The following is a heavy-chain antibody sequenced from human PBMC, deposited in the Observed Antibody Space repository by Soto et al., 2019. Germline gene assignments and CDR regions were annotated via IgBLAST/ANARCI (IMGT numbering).Heavy chain of an antibody. CDR1: GYTFTSYG. CDR2: ISAYNGNT. V-gene: IGHV1-18*01. D-gene: IGHD2-2*02. Sequence: GASVKVSCKASGYTFTSYGISWVRQAPGQGLEWMGWISAYNGNTNYAQKLQGRVTMTRDTSTSTAYMELRSLRSDDTAVYYCGRGDPHRTHYTDLYGMDVWGQGTTVTVSS. J-gene: IGHJ6*02. CDR3: GRGDPHRTHYTDLYGMDV.